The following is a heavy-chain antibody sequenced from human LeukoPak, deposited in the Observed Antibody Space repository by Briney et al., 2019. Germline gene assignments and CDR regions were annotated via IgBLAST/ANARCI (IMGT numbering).Heavy chain of an antibody. D-gene: IGHD3-10*02. J-gene: IGHJ4*02. CDR3: ARDQDYVFDY. V-gene: IGHV3-48*02. CDR1: GFTFSSYS. CDR2: ITGSSTKI. Sequence: GGSLRLSCAASGFTFSSYSMNWVRQAPGKGLEWLSYITGSSTKIHYADSVKGRFTISRDNAKNSLYLQMNSLRDEDTAVYYCARDQDYVFDYWGQGTLVTVSS.